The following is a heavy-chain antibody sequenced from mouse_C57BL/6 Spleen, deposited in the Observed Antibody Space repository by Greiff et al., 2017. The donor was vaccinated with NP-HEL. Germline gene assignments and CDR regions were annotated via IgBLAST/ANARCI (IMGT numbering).Heavy chain of an antibody. CDR3: ARPSSSGYYYAMDY. J-gene: IGHJ4*01. CDR1: GYSFTDYN. D-gene: IGHD3-2*02. V-gene: IGHV1-39*01. Sequence: EVQLQESGPELVKPGASVKISCKASGYSFTDYNMNWVKQSNGKSLEWIGVINPNYGTTSYNQKFKGKATLTVDQSSSTAYMQLNSLTSEDSAVYYCARPSSSGYYYAMDYWGQGTSVTVSS. CDR2: INPNYGTT.